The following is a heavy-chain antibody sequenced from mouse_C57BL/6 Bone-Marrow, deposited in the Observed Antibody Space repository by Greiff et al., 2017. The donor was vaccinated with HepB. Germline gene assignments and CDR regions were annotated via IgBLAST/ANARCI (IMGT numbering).Heavy chain of an antibody. CDR2: GQGLEWIG. J-gene: IGHJ3*01. CDR3: SEDAAVYYCAGGDYYGSSSFAY. D-gene: IGHD1-1*01. V-gene: IGHV1-87*01. Sequence: QVQLQQSGPELARPWASVKISCQAFYTFSRRVHFAIRDTNYWMQWVKQRPGQGLEWIGAIYPGKGDTSYNQKFKGKATLTADKSSSTAYIQLSSLMSEDAAVYYCAGGDYYGSSSFAYWGQGTLVTVSA. CDR1: YTFSRRVH.